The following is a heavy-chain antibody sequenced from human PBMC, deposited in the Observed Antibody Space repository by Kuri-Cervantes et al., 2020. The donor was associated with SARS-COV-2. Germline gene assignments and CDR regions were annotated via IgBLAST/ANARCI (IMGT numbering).Heavy chain of an antibody. CDR1: GYTFTSYY. V-gene: IGHV1-46*01. Sequence: ASVKVSCKASGYTFTSYYMHWVRQAPGQGLEWMGIINPGGGSTSYAQKFQGRVTMTRDTSTSTVYMELSSLRSEDTAVYYCARDLAVGRVVIPPDYYYYYYGMDVWGQGTTVTVSS. J-gene: IGHJ6*02. CDR2: INPGGGST. CDR3: ARDLAVGRVVIPPDYYYYYYGMDV. D-gene: IGHD2-21*01.